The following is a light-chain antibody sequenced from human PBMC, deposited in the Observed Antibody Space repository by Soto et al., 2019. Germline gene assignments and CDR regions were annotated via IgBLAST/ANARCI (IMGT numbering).Light chain of an antibody. J-gene: IGKJ2*01. Sequence: EIVLTQSPGTLSLSPGERATLSFRASQRGSSSYLAWYQQKPGQAPRLLIYGASSRATGIPDRFSGSGCGTDFTLTISRLEPEDFAVYFCHRYGRAPPFTLGQGTKVEI. CDR3: HRYGRAPPFT. V-gene: IGKV3-20*01. CDR2: GAS. CDR1: QRGSSSY.